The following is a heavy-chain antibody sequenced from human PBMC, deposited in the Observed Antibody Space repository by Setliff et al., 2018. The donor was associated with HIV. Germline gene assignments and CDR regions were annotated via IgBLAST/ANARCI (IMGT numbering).Heavy chain of an antibody. CDR2: INHSGST. Sequence: SETLSLTCAVYGGSFSDHYWSWIRQPPGKGLEWIGEINHSGSTNYNSSLKSRVTISVDTSKNQFSLKLNSVTAADTAVYYCARVGGFFGEARPPPDYWGQGALVTVSS. V-gene: IGHV4-34*01. D-gene: IGHD3-10*01. CDR1: GGSFSDHY. CDR3: ARVGGFFGEARPPPDY. J-gene: IGHJ4*02.